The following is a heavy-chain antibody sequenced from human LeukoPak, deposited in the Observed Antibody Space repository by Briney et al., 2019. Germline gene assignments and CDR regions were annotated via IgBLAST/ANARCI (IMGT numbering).Heavy chain of an antibody. V-gene: IGHV3-66*02. J-gene: IGHJ4*02. CDR2: IYSGGST. Sequence: GGSLRLSCAASGFTVSSNYMSWVRQAPGKGLEWVSVIYSGGSTYYADSVKGRFTISRDNSKNTLYLQMNSLRAKDTAVYYCARALNDYSNYYFDYWGQGTLVTVSS. CDR3: ARALNDYSNYYFDY. D-gene: IGHD4-11*01. CDR1: GFTVSSNY.